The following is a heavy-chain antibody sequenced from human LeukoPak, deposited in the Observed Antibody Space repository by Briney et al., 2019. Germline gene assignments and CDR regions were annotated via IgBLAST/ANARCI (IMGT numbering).Heavy chain of an antibody. J-gene: IGHJ4*02. D-gene: IGHD6-6*01. CDR3: ARDRITGRRFFDY. V-gene: IGHV4-39*07. CDR2: IYYCGSN. Sequence: SEALSLTRTVCGGCISSSSYYWGGMPQPPGEGLVGRGGIYYCGSNLHNPPHKSRVTISVDASKNEFSLKLSCVPCADAAVYLWARDRITGRRFFDYWAQGTLVTVSS. CDR1: GGCISSSSYY.